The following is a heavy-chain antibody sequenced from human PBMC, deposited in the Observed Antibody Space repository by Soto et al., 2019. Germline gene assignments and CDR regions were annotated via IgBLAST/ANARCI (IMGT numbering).Heavy chain of an antibody. Sequence: QVQLVQSGAEVKKPGASVKVSCKASGYTFTNYHIHWVRQATGQGLEWMGWMNPNSGATGYAQKFQGRGTMTRDTSITAALMEVSGLRSEDPAVYYCARGGGGRWYSGDYWGQGTLVTVSS. J-gene: IGHJ4*02. CDR1: GYTFTNYH. V-gene: IGHV1-8*01. D-gene: IGHD6-13*01. CDR3: ARGGGGRWYSGDY. CDR2: MNPNSGAT.